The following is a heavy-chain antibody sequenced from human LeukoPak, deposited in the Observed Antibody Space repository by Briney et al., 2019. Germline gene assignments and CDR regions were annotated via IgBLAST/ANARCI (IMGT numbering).Heavy chain of an antibody. CDR1: GYTLTELS. D-gene: IGHD3-10*01. CDR3: ASTITMVRGVSNAFDI. V-gene: IGHV1-24*01. Sequence: ASVKVSCKVSGYTLTELSMHWVRQAPGKGLEWMGGFDPEDGETIYAQKFQGRVTMTEDTSTDTAYMELSSLRSEDTAVYYCASTITMVRGVSNAFDIWGQGTMVTVPS. J-gene: IGHJ3*02. CDR2: FDPEDGET.